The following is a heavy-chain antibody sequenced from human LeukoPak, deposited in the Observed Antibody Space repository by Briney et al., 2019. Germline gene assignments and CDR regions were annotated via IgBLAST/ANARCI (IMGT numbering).Heavy chain of an antibody. J-gene: IGHJ4*02. CDR1: GGSISSYY. D-gene: IGHD6-19*01. CDR3: ARHRVPRSGWYGDFDY. Sequence: SETLSLTCTVSGGSISSYYWSWIRQPPGKGLEWIGYIYYSGSTNYNPSLKSRVTISVDTSKNQFPLKLSSVTAADTAVYYCARHRVPRSGWYGDFDYWGQGTLVTVSS. CDR2: IYYSGST. V-gene: IGHV4-59*08.